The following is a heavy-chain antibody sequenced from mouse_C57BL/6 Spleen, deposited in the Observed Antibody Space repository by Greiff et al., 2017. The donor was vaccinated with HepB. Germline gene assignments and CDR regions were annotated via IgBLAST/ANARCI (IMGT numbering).Heavy chain of an antibody. V-gene: IGHV1-69*01. CDR2: IDPSDSYT. D-gene: IGHD1-1*02. CDR3: ARSGNYAMDY. J-gene: IGHJ4*01. CDR1: GYTFTSYW. Sequence: QVQLQQPGAELVMPGASVKLSCKASGYTFTSYWMHWVKQRPGQGLEWIGEIDPSDSYTNYNQKFKGKSTLTVDKSSSTAYMQLSSLTSEDSAVYYCARSGNYAMDYRGQGTSVTVSS.